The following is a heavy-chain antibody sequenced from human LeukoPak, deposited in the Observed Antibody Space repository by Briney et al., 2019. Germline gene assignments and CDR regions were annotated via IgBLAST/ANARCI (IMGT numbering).Heavy chain of an antibody. Sequence: KPSETLSLTCTVSGGSISTYYWSWIRQPPGKGLEWIGEINHSGSTNYNPSLKSRVTISVDTSKNQFSLKLSSVTAADTAVYYCARGHRRDGYNRTDFDYWGQGTLVTVSS. CDR1: GGSISTYY. CDR2: INHSGST. D-gene: IGHD5-24*01. V-gene: IGHV4-34*01. J-gene: IGHJ4*02. CDR3: ARGHRRDGYNRTDFDY.